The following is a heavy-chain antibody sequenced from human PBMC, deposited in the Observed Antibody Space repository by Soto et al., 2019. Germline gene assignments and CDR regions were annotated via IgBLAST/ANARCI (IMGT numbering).Heavy chain of an antibody. D-gene: IGHD3-3*01. J-gene: IGHJ4*02. CDR1: GFSLDTIGVG. V-gene: IGHV2-5*02. Sequence: KESGPTLMKPTQTLTLTCTFSGFSLDTIGVGVGWIRQPPGKALEWLALIYWDDDDRYSPSLKSRLTVTKDTSRNQVVLTLANVDPVDTATYYCTHCTYDFSSASVYYFDYWGQGTPVTVSS. CDR2: IYWDDDD. CDR3: THCTYDFSSASVYYFDY.